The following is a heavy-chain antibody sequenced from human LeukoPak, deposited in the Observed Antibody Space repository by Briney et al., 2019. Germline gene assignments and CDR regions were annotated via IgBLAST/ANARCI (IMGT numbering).Heavy chain of an antibody. Sequence: ASVKVSCKASGFTFTISAVQWVRQARGQRLEWIGWIVVGSGNTNYAQKFQERVTITRDMSTSTAYMELSSLRSEDTAVYYCAADWGGRLRYFDWLLTRDAFDIWGQGTMVTVSS. CDR2: IVVGSGNT. J-gene: IGHJ3*02. V-gene: IGHV1-58*01. CDR3: AADWGGRLRYFDWLLTRDAFDI. D-gene: IGHD3-9*01. CDR1: GFTFTISA.